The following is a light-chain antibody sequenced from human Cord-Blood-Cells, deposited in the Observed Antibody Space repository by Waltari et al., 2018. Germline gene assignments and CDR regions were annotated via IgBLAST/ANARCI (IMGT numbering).Light chain of an antibody. CDR2: AAS. J-gene: IGKJ3*01. Sequence: DIQMTQSPSSLSASVGDRVTITCRASQSISSYLNWYQQKPGKAPKLLIYAASSLQSAVQSRFSGSGSGTDFTLTISSLQPEDFATYYCQQSYSTPGFGPGTKVDIK. CDR1: QSISSY. V-gene: IGKV1-39*01. CDR3: QQSYSTPG.